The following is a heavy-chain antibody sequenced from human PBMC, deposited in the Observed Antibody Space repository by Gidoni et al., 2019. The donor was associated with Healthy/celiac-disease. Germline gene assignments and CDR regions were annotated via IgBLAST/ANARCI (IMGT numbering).Heavy chain of an antibody. V-gene: IGHV4-34*01. D-gene: IGHD3-3*01. Sequence: QVQLQQWGAGLLKPSETLSLTCPVYRGSFSGYYWTWIRQPPGKGLEWIGEINHSGSTNYNPSLKSRVTISVDTSKNQFSLKLSSVTAADTAVYYWARGGPPYDFWSGYQYYFDYWGQGTLVTVSS. CDR1: RGSFSGYY. CDR3: ARGGPPYDFWSGYQYYFDY. CDR2: INHSGST. J-gene: IGHJ4*02.